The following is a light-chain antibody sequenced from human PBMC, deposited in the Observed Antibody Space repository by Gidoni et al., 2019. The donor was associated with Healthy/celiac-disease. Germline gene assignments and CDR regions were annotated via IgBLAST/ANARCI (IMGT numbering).Light chain of an antibody. CDR2: DAS. Sequence: EIVFTQSPSTLSLSPGERATLYCRASQSVSSYLAWYQQNPGQAPRLLIYDASNRATGIPARCSGSGAGTEDTITISSREQEEVAVYYCQQRSNWPRYTFXXXTKLEIK. V-gene: IGKV3-11*01. J-gene: IGKJ2*01. CDR3: QQRSNWPRYT. CDR1: QSVSSY.